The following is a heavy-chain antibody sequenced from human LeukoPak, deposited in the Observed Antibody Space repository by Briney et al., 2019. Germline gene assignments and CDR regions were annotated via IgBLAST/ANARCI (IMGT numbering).Heavy chain of an antibody. V-gene: IGHV1-69*13. CDR2: IIPTFGTA. D-gene: IGHD3-10*01. CDR3: ARHYYGSGSILYYGMDV. CDR1: GGTFSSYA. Sequence: SVKVSCKASGGTFSSYAISWVRQAPGQGLEWMGMIIPTFGTANYAQKFQGRVTITADESTSTAHMELSSLRSEDTAVYYCARHYYGSGSILYYGMDVWGKGTTVTVSS. J-gene: IGHJ6*04.